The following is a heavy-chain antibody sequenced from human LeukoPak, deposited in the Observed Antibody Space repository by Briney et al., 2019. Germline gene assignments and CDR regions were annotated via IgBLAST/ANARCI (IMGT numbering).Heavy chain of an antibody. CDR1: GFTFSSYG. Sequence: PGGSLRLSCAASGFTFSSYGMHWVRQAPGKGLEWVAFIRYDGSNKYHADSVKGRFTISRDNSKNTLYLQMNSPRGEDTAVYYCAKGSRTIVVVIAPNFDYWGQGTLVTVSS. CDR2: IRYDGSNK. D-gene: IGHD3-22*01. J-gene: IGHJ4*02. CDR3: AKGSRTIVVVIAPNFDY. V-gene: IGHV3-30*02.